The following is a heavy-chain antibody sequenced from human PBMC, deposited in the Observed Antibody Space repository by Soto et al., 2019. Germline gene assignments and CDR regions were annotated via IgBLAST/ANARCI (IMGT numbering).Heavy chain of an antibody. CDR2: IFHDGTA. D-gene: IGHD3-16*01. Sequence: SETLSLTCTVSGVSISSGNWWTWVRQSPRKGLEYIGEIFHDGTANYFPSFERRVAMSVDKSKTQFSLKLTSVTAADAAIYYCARLVYDTRLDYLYFDFWGQGAQVT. CDR1: GVSISSGNW. CDR3: ARLVYDTRLDYLYFDF. V-gene: IGHV4-4*02. J-gene: IGHJ4*02.